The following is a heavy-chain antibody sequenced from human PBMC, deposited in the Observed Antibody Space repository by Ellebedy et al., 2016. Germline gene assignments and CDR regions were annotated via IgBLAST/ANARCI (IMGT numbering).Heavy chain of an antibody. J-gene: IGHJ6*02. CDR2: IIPIFGTA. Sequence: SVKVSCXASGGTFSSYAISWVRQAPGQGLEWMGGIIPIFGTANYAQKFQGRVTITADESTSTAYMELSSLRSEDTAVYYCARDYLSARRRGAWEYYGMDVWGQGTTVTVSS. V-gene: IGHV1-69*13. CDR3: ARDYLSARRRGAWEYYGMDV. CDR1: GGTFSSYA. D-gene: IGHD6-6*01.